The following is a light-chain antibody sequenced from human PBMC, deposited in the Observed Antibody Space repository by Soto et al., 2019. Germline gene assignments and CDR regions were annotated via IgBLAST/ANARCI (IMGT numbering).Light chain of an antibody. Sequence: EILMTQSPATLSVSAGERATLSCRAGQSVSSNLAWYQQKPGQAPRLLIYGASTRATGIPARFSGSGSGTEFTLTISSLQSEDFAVYYCQQYNNWPPWTFGQGTKVDI. CDR1: QSVSSN. J-gene: IGKJ1*01. V-gene: IGKV3-15*01. CDR2: GAS. CDR3: QQYNNWPPWT.